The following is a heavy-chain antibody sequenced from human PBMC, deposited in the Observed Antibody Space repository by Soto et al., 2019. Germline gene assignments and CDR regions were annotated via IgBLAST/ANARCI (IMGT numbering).Heavy chain of an antibody. J-gene: IGHJ4*02. D-gene: IGHD1-7*01. CDR1: GFTYSSYG. Sequence: QVQLVESGGGVVQPGRSLRLSCAASGFTYSSYGMHWVRQAPGKGLEWMAVMLSDGNNKFYADSVKGRFTISRDNSKNTLYLQMDSLRVEDTAVYYCAKGRGNYWAIDSWRQRTLVTVSS. CDR2: MLSDGNNK. CDR3: AKGRGNYWAIDS. V-gene: IGHV3-30*18.